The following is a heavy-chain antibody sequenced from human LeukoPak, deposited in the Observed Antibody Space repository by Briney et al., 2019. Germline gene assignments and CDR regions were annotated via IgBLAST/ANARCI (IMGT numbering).Heavy chain of an antibody. V-gene: IGHV3-66*01. Sequence: GGSLRLSCAASEFSVGSNYMTWVRQAPGKGLEWVSLIYSGGSTYYADSVKGRFTISRDNSKNTLYLQMNSLRAEDTAVYYCAKEDGGITMVRGVIITAVCFDYWGQGTLVTVSS. CDR3: AKEDGGITMVRGVIITAVCFDY. J-gene: IGHJ4*02. D-gene: IGHD3-10*01. CDR1: EFSVGSNY. CDR2: IYSGGST.